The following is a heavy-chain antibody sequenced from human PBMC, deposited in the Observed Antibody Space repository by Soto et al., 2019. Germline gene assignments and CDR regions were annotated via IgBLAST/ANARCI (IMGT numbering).Heavy chain of an antibody. D-gene: IGHD3-22*01. J-gene: IGHJ6*02. CDR2: IRGCGGST. CDR1: RFSVSSYV. Sequence: GCSLGLACASSRFSVSSYVMGGSCQAKRKGLEWVSGIRGCGGSTYYADSVTGRFTISRDNSKNRLYLQMDSVRAEDTAVYYCAKDLDFFHGGGYYLESVLGMDVWGQGTTVTVSS. V-gene: IGHV3-23*01. CDR3: AKDLDFFHGGGYYLESVLGMDV.